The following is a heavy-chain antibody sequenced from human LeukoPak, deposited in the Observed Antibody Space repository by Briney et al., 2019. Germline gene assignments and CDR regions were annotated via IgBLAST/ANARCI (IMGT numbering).Heavy chain of an antibody. Sequence: SVKVSCKASGGTFSSYAISWVRQAPGQGLEWMGGIIPIFGTANYAQKFQGRVTITADKSTSTAYMELSSLRSEDTAVYYCASTQAAYSSVSGGYYYYYMDVWGKGTTVTVSS. D-gene: IGHD6-19*01. CDR1: GGTFSSYA. CDR2: IIPIFGTA. V-gene: IGHV1-69*06. J-gene: IGHJ6*03. CDR3: ASTQAAYSSVSGGYYYYYMDV.